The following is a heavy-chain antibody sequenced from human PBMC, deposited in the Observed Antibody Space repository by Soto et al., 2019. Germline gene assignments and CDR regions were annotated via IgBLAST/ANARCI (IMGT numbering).Heavy chain of an antibody. CDR2: VYHSGST. J-gene: IGHJ5*02. V-gene: IGHV4-30-2*01. Sequence: QLQLQESGSGLVKPSETLSLTCAVSGCSIRSGGYSWSWIRQPPGKALEWIGYVYHSGSTYYTPSLQRRATISLDRSKTQFSLKLSSATAADTAVYYCARVPDRWGQATLVTVSS. CDR3: ARVPDR. CDR1: GCSIRSGGYS. D-gene: IGHD2-2*01.